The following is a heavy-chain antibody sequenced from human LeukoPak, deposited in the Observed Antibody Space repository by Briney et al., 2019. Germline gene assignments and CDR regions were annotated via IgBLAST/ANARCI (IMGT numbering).Heavy chain of an antibody. CDR1: GYSISSGYY. CDR2: IYHSGST. V-gene: IGHV4-38-2*02. J-gene: IGHJ5*02. Sequence: PSETLSLTCTVSGYSISSGYYWGWIRQPPGKGLEWIGSIYHSGSTYYNPSLKSRVTISVDTSKNQFSLKLSSVTAADTAVYYCALRYFDWLSHWGQGTLVTVSS. CDR3: ALRYFDWLSH. D-gene: IGHD3-9*01.